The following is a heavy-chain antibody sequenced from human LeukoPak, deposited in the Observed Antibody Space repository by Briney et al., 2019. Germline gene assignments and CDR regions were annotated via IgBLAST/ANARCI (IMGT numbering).Heavy chain of an antibody. J-gene: IGHJ1*01. CDR2: INPDGRDT. CDR3: TSWGDTTAEYFQR. V-gene: IGHV3-7*01. Sequence: GGSLRLSCVVSGFTFNRCWMNWVRQAPGEGLEWVAHINPDGRDTYYVDSVKGRFTISRDNAQNSMYLQMNSLRVEDTAVYYCTSWGDTTAEYFQRWGQGTLVTVSS. CDR1: GFTFNRCW. D-gene: IGHD2-21*02.